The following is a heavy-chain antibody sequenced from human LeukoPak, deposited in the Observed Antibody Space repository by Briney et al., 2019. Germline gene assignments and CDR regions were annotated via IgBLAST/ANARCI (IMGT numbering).Heavy chain of an antibody. D-gene: IGHD5-24*01. CDR2: ISYDGSNK. CDR3: AKGGGRDGYDSGLFDY. Sequence: GGSLRLSCAASGFTFSSYGMHWVRQAPGKGLEWVAVISYDGSNKYYADSVKGRFTISRDNSKNTLYLQTNSLRAEDTAVYYCAKGGGRDGYDSGLFDYWGQGTLVTVSS. J-gene: IGHJ4*02. CDR1: GFTFSSYG. V-gene: IGHV3-30*18.